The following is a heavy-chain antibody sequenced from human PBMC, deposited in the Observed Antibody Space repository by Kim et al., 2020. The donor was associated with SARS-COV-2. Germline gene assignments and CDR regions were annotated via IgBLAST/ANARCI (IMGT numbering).Heavy chain of an antibody. CDR1: GGSISSSSYY. Sequence: SETLSLTCTVSGGSISSSSYYWGWIRQPPGKGLEWIGSIYYSGSTYYNPSLKSRVTISVDTSKNQFSLKLSSVTAADTAVYYCARRIADAFDIWGQGTM. J-gene: IGHJ3*02. CDR3: ARRIADAFDI. CDR2: IYYSGST. V-gene: IGHV4-39*01.